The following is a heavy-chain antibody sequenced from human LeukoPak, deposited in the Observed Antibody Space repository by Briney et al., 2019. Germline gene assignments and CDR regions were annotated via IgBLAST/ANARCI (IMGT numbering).Heavy chain of an antibody. Sequence: SETLSLTCTVSGGSISSYYWSWIRQPAGKGLEWIGRIYTSGSTNFNPSLKSRVTMSVDTSKNQFSLKLSSVTAADTAVYYCARGADIVVASEPYFDYWGQGTLVTASS. D-gene: IGHD2-2*01. CDR1: GGSISSYY. V-gene: IGHV4-4*07. CDR3: ARGADIVVASEPYFDY. CDR2: IYTSGST. J-gene: IGHJ4*02.